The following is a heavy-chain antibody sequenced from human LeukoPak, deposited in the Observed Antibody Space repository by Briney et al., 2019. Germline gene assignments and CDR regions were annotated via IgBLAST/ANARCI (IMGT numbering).Heavy chain of an antibody. J-gene: IGHJ4*02. Sequence: SQTLSLSCTVSAGSISSGSYYWSWIRQPAGKGLEWIGRIYTSGSTNYNPSLKSRVTVSVDTRKNQFSLKLSSVAAADTAVYYCERIPRWSQTMVRGVIIPDFDYWGQGTLVTVSS. CDR1: AGSISSGSYY. CDR2: IYTSGST. V-gene: IGHV4-61*02. D-gene: IGHD3-10*01. CDR3: ERIPRWSQTMVRGVIIPDFDY.